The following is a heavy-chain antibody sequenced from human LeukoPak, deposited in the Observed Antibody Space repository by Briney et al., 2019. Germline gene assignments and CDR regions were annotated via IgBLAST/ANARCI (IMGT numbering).Heavy chain of an antibody. CDR1: GXSSSGNY. Sequence: PSETLSRTCAGYGXSSSGNYWSWIPQPPGKGQEWIGKINHSGSTNSNPSLKSRVTISVDTSKNLFSLKLSSVTAADAAVYYCAIDYASFDYWGQGILVTVSS. V-gene: IGHV4-34*01. CDR3: AIDYASFDY. CDR2: INHSGST. D-gene: IGHD4/OR15-4a*01. J-gene: IGHJ4*02.